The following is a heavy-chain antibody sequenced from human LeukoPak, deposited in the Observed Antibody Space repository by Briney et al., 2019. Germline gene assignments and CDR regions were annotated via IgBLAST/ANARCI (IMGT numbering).Heavy chain of an antibody. CDR3: AKVVTGIVVGGVFHY. CDR1: GFTFSSYA. D-gene: IGHD3-22*01. Sequence: GGSLRLSCAASGFTFSSYAMSWVRQAPGKGLERVSTISGSGGSTYYADSVKGRFTISRDNSKNTLYLQMNSLRAEDTAVYYCAKVVTGIVVGGVFHYWGQGTLVTVSS. V-gene: IGHV3-23*01. CDR2: ISGSGGST. J-gene: IGHJ4*02.